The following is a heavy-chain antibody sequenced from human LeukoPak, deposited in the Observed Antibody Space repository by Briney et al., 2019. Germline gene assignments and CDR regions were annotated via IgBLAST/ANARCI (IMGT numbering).Heavy chain of an antibody. Sequence: ASVKVSCKASGYTFTSYAMHWVRQAPGQRLEWMGWINAGNGNTKYSQKFQGRVTITRDTSASTAYMELSSLRSDDTAVYYCARDYVIRGIAAAARLDAFDIWGQGTMVTVSS. CDR2: INAGNGNT. CDR1: GYTFTSYA. J-gene: IGHJ3*02. CDR3: ARDYVIRGIAAAARLDAFDI. V-gene: IGHV1-3*01. D-gene: IGHD6-13*01.